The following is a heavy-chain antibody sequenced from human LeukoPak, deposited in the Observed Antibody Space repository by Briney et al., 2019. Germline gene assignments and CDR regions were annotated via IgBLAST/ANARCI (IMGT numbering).Heavy chain of an antibody. D-gene: IGHD3-22*01. J-gene: IGHJ5*02. CDR2: MYYSGST. CDR3: ARPYYFDSRIDP. V-gene: IGHV4-30-4*01. Sequence: SSQTLSLTCTVSGGSICSGDYYWSWIRQPRGEGLEWVGYMYYSGSTYYNPSLTSRVTISVDTSKNQFSLQLSSVTAADTAVYYCARPYYFDSRIDPWGQGTLVTVSS. CDR1: GGSICSGDYY.